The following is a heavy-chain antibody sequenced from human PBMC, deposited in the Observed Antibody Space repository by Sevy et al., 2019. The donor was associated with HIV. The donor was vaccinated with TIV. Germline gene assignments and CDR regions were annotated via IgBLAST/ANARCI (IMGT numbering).Heavy chain of an antibody. Sequence: GESLKISCAVSGFTFSTYAMHWVRQAPGKGLECVAIVSSDGSEINYADSVKGRFTISRDNSRNTLYLQMNSLRTEDTALYYCARDQLGSIYYWGQGTLVTVSS. V-gene: IGHV3-30-3*01. D-gene: IGHD7-27*01. CDR1: GFTFSTYA. CDR2: VSSDGSEI. J-gene: IGHJ4*02. CDR3: ARDQLGSIYY.